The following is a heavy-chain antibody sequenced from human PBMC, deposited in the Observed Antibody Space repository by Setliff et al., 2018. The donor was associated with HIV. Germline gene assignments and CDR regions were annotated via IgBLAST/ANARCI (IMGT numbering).Heavy chain of an antibody. CDR3: ARDLRNSNTLFGVLNFVFDL. D-gene: IGHD3-3*01. J-gene: IGHJ4*02. CDR2: INPQTGGT. V-gene: IGHV1-2*02. Sequence: ASVKVSCKASGYTLSSHYIHWVRQAPGHRPEWVGWINPQTGGTNFAQKFQGRITMTSDTSVNAVFIELSRLKSDDTALYYCARDLRNSNTLFGVLNFVFDLWGQGTLVTVSS. CDR1: GYTLSSHY.